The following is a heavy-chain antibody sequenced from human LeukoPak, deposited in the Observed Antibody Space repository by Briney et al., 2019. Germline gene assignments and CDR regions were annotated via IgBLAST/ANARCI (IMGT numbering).Heavy chain of an antibody. CDR2: ISSSSSYI. D-gene: IGHD3-10*01. CDR3: ASTMVRGVLYYFDY. J-gene: IGHJ4*02. V-gene: IGHV3-21*01. CDR1: GFTFSSYS. Sequence: PGGSLRLSCAASGFTFSSYSMNWVRQAPGKGLEWVSSISSSSSYIYYADSVKGRFTISRDNAKNSLYLQMNSLRAEDTAVYYCASTMVRGVLYYFDYWGQGTLVTVSS.